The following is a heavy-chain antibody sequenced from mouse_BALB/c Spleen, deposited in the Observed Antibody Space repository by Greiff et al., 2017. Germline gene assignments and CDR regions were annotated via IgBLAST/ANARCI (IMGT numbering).Heavy chain of an antibody. Sequence: EVKVVESGGGLVKPGGSLKLSCAASGFTFSSYTMSWVRQTPEKRLEWVATISSGGSYTYYPDSVKGRFTISRDNAKNTLYLQMSSLKSEDTAMYYCTRDSPETGFAYWGQGTLVTVSA. CDR2: ISSGGSYT. CDR1: GFTFSSYT. J-gene: IGHJ3*01. V-gene: IGHV5-6-4*01. CDR3: TRDSPETGFAY.